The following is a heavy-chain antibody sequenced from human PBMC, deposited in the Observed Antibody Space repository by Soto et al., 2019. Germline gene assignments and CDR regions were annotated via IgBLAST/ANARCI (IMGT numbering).Heavy chain of an antibody. CDR3: AKGRAPSGWYPPYYYGMDV. D-gene: IGHD6-19*01. V-gene: IGHV3-23*01. J-gene: IGHJ6*02. CDR2: ISGSGGST. CDR1: GFTFSTYA. Sequence: GSLRLSCAASGFTFSTYAMSLVRQAPGGGLEWVSSISGSGGSTLYADSVKGRITISRDNSKNTLYLQMNSLRAEDTAIYYCAKGRAPSGWYPPYYYGMDVWGLGTTVTVSS.